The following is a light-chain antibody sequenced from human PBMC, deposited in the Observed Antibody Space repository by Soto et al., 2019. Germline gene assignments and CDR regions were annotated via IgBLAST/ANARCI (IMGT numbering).Light chain of an antibody. CDR2: AAS. CDR1: QGISNY. V-gene: IGKV1-27*01. CDR3: QKYNSAPRWT. Sequence: DIQMTQSPSSLSAYVGDRVTITCRASQGISNYLTWYQQKPGKVPKLLIYAASTLQSGVPSRFSGSGSGTDFTLTISSLQPEDVATYYCQKYNSAPRWTFGQGTKVEIK. J-gene: IGKJ1*01.